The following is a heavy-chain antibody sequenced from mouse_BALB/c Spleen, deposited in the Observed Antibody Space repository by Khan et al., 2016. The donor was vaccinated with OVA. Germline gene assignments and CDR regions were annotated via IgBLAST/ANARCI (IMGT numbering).Heavy chain of an antibody. CDR2: ILSGGST. Sequence: QVQLKQSGPGLVQPSQSLSITCTVSGFSLNTYGIHWIRQSQGKGLEWLGVILSGGSTDYNGAFISRLNITKDNSKSQVFFKMNSLQADDTAIYYCARNSYMYDFTYWGQGTLVTVSA. V-gene: IGHV2-2*01. CDR3: ARNSYMYDFTY. CDR1: GFSLNTYG. J-gene: IGHJ3*01. D-gene: IGHD2-14*01.